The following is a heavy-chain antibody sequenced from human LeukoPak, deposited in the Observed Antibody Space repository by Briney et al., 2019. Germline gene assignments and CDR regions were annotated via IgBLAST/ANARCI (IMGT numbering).Heavy chain of an antibody. CDR1: GYTFTGYY. V-gene: IGHV1-2*02. J-gene: IGHJ6*03. D-gene: IGHD2-21*01. Sequence: GASVKVSCKASGYTFTGYYMHWVRQAPGQGLEWMRWINPNSGDTNYAQKFQGRVTMTRDTSISTAYTELSRLRSDDTAVYYCARSPVVHYYYYMDVWGKGTTVTVSS. CDR2: INPNSGDT. CDR3: ARSPVVHYYYYMDV.